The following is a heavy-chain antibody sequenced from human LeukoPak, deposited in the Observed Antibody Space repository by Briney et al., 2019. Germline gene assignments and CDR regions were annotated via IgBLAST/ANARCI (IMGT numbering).Heavy chain of an antibody. CDR1: GYTFNDHY. J-gene: IGHJ4*02. V-gene: IGHV3-72*01. CDR3: VREYYYDFPQ. Sequence: GVSVRLSCAASGYTFNDHYMDWVRQAPGKGLEWVGRSRAKIDSYTTEYDPSVKGRFTISRDESENTLYLHMNSLKTEDTAVYYCVREYYYDFPQWGQGTLVTVFS. D-gene: IGHD3-3*01. CDR2: SRAKIDSYTT.